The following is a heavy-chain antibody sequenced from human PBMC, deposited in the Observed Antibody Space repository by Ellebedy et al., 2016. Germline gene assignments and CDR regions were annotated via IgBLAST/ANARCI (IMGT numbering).Heavy chain of an antibody. D-gene: IGHD3-16*01. CDR1: GFTFSSYT. Sequence: GESLKISXAASGFTFSSYTMNWVRQASGKGLEWVGRIRSKANSYATAYAASVKGRFTISRDDSKNTAYLQMNSLRAEDTAVYYCARYFSAGGLIYYYYGMDVWGQGTTVTVSS. V-gene: IGHV3-73*01. CDR2: IRSKANSYAT. J-gene: IGHJ6*02. CDR3: ARYFSAGGLIYYYYGMDV.